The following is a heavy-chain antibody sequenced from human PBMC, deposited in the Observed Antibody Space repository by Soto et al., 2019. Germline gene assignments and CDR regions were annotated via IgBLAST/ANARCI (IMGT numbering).Heavy chain of an antibody. CDR3: ARDHPPVVRCSGGSCYR. Sequence: PSETLSLTCTVSGGSISSGDYYWSWIRQPPGKGLEGIGYIYCSGSTYYNPSLKSRVTISVDTSKNQFSLKLSSVTAADTAVYYCARDHPPVVRCSGGSCYRWGQGTLVTVSS. CDR2: IYCSGST. J-gene: IGHJ4*02. CDR1: GGSISSGDYY. V-gene: IGHV4-30-4*01. D-gene: IGHD2-15*01.